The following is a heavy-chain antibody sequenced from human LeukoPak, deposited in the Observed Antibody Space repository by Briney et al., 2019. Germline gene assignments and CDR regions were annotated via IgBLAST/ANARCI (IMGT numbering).Heavy chain of an antibody. Sequence: PGGSLRLSCAASGFTFSSYSMNWVRQAPGKGLEWVSGISWNSGYIAYADSVKGRFTISRDNAKNSLYLQMNSLRTEDTAVYYCTKGKDYGSGSSNDFWGQGTLVTVSS. V-gene: IGHV3-9*01. CDR2: ISWNSGYI. D-gene: IGHD3-10*01. CDR1: GFTFSSYS. J-gene: IGHJ4*02. CDR3: TKGKDYGSGSSNDF.